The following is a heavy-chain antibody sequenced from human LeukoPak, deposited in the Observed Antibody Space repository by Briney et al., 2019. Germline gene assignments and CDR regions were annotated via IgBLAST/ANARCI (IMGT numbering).Heavy chain of an antibody. CDR3: VRDLMTTPTWDFDY. CDR2: ISAYNGNT. CDR1: GYTFTSYG. V-gene: IGHV1-18*01. J-gene: IGHJ4*02. D-gene: IGHD3-16*01. Sequence: ASVKVSCKASGYTFTSYGISWVRQAPEQGLEWMGWISAYNGNTNYAQKLQGRVTVTRDTSISTVYMELSRLESDDTAVYYCVRDLMTTPTWDFDYWGQGTLVTVAS.